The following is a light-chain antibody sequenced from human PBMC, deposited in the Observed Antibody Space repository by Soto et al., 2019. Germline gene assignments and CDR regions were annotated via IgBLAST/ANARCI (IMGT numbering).Light chain of an antibody. CDR1: SSDVGSYNS. Sequence: QSVLTQPASVSGSPGQSIAISCTGTSSDVGSYNSVSWYQQHPGKAPKLIIYEGYKRPSGVSDRFSGSKSGNTASLTISGPQAEDEADYYCCSYVGDPYVFGTGNKVTVL. CDR3: CSYVGDPYV. CDR2: EGY. J-gene: IGLJ1*01. V-gene: IGLV2-23*01.